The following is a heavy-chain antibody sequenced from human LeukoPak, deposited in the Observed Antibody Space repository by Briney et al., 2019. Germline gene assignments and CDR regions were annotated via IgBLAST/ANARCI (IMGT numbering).Heavy chain of an antibody. Sequence: GGSLRLSCAASGFIFSISTMPWVRQAPGKGLEWVSGISDSTYYADSVKGRFTISRDNSRNTLYLQMDSLRAEDTAVYYCAKGRAYSSTSCFDYWGQGTLVTVSS. J-gene: IGHJ4*02. CDR1: GFIFSIST. D-gene: IGHD2-2*01. CDR2: ISDST. CDR3: AKGRAYSSTSCFDY. V-gene: IGHV3-23*01.